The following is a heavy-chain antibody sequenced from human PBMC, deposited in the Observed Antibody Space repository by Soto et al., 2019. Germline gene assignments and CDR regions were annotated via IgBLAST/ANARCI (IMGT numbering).Heavy chain of an antibody. V-gene: IGHV3-48*03. J-gene: IGHJ5*02. CDR3: ARDVTVGADYNWFDP. Sequence: EVQLVESGGGLVQPGGSLRLSCADSGFTFSSYEMNWVRQAPGKGLEWVSYISSSGSTIYYADSVKGRFTISRDNAKNSLYLQMNSLRAEDTAVYYCARDVTVGADYNWFDPWGQGTLVPASS. CDR2: ISSSGSTI. D-gene: IGHD1-26*01. CDR1: GFTFSSYE.